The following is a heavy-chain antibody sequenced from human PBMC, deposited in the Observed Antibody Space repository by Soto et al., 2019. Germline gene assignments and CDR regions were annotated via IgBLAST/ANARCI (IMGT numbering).Heavy chain of an antibody. V-gene: IGHV3-48*02. CDR1: GFTFSSYS. J-gene: IGHJ3*02. CDR2: ISSGSSTI. CDR3: ARDRTYYYGSGSYYNPSFDI. D-gene: IGHD3-10*01. Sequence: GGSLGLSCAASGFTFSSYSMNWVRQAPGKGLEWVSYISSGSSTIYYADSVKGRFTISRDNAKNSLYLQMNSLRDEDTAVYYCARDRTYYYGSGSYYNPSFDIWGQGTMVTVSS.